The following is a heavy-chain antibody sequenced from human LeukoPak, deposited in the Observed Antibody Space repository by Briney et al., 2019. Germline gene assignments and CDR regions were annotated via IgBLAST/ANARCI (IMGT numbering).Heavy chain of an antibody. J-gene: IGHJ4*02. Sequence: GGSLRLSCAASGFTFSSYWMHWVRQAPGKGLMWVSRINSDGSTTSYADSVKGRFTISRDIAKNTLYLQMNSLRVEDTAVYYCTRINYGWGQGTLVTVSS. CDR2: INSDGSTT. D-gene: IGHD3-16*01. V-gene: IGHV3-74*01. CDR1: GFTFSSYW. CDR3: TRINYG.